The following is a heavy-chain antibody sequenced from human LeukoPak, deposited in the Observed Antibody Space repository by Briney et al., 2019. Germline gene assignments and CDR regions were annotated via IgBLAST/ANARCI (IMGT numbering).Heavy chain of an antibody. CDR3: ARATLRCQGLLWCYFVY. D-gene: IGHD4-17*01. V-gene: IGHV1-69*01. J-gene: IGHJ4*02. Sequence: SVKLTCKCTGGTFSSYAISWVRQPPGQGLEWMGVIIPIFETANYAQKFQGRVTITADESTITAYMELSSLRSEDTAVYCCARATLRCQGLLWCYFVYWGQGTLVTVSS. CDR2: IIPIFETA. CDR1: GGTFSSYA.